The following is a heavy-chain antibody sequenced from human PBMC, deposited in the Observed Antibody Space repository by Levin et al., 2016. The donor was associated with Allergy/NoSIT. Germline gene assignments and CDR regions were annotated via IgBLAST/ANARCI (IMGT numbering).Heavy chain of an antibody. J-gene: IGHJ3*02. CDR2: ISPNSDGT. CDR3: TRDPMNGVSDAFDI. Sequence: WVRQAPGQGLEWMGWISPNSDGTSYAQKFQGRVTMTRDTSISTAYMELSRLTSDDTAVYYCTRDPMNGVSDAFDIWGQGTMVTVSS. D-gene: IGHD1-1*01. V-gene: IGHV1-2*02.